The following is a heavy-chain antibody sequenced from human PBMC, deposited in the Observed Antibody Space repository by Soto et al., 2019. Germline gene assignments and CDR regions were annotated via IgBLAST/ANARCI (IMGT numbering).Heavy chain of an antibody. Sequence: PSETLSLTCTVSGGSISSNYWSWIRQPPGKGLEWIGYMYYNGNSNYNPSLKSRVTMSVDTSKNQFSLKLSSVTAADTAVYYCARDYFGSARFDSWGQGTLVTVSS. V-gene: IGHV4-59*01. J-gene: IGHJ5*01. CDR2: MYYNGNS. CDR3: ARDYFGSARFDS. D-gene: IGHD3-10*01. CDR1: GGSISSNY.